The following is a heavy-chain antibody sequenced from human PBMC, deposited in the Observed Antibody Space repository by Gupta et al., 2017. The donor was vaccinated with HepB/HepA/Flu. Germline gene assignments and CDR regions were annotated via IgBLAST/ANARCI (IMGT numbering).Heavy chain of an antibody. CDR3: AMYGGLGYCGAECFRWFGP. V-gene: IGHV3-23*01. D-gene: IGHD2-21*01. CDR2: IGGSGDNT. J-gene: IGHJ5*02. Sequence: DVQLLQSGGGLVQPGGSLRLSCAASGFTFASHAMAWVRQAPGKGLEWVSSIGGSGDNTHYAVSVQGRFAISRDNSRNTLSLQMNNLRVDDTAVYYCAMYGGLGYCGAECFRWFGPWGQGALVTVSS. CDR1: GFTFASHA.